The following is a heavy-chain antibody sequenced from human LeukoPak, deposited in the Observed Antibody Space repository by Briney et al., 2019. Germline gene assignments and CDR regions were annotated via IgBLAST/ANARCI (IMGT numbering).Heavy chain of an antibody. CDR2: IREDGTEK. Sequence: GGSLRLSCTASGFTFSGAWMTWVRQAPGKGLEWVANIREDGTEKNYVDSVKGRFTISRDNSKNTLYLQMNSLKAEDTAVYYCAKDTPRGYNYGYFDYWGQGTLVTVSS. CDR1: GFTFSGAW. D-gene: IGHD5-18*01. J-gene: IGHJ4*02. CDR3: AKDTPRGYNYGYFDY. V-gene: IGHV3-7*03.